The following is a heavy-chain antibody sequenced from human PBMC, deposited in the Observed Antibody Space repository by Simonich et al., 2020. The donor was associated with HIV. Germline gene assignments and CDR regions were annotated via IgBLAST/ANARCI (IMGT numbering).Heavy chain of an antibody. CDR2: IYYSGST. CDR1: GGSISSSSYY. Sequence: QLQLQESGPGLVKPSETLSLTCTVSGGSISSSSYYWDWFRQPPGKGLEWIGSIYYSGSTYYNPSLKSRVTISVDTSKNQFSLKLSSVTAADTAVYYCAKVGATTAIIDYWGQGTLVTVSS. J-gene: IGHJ4*02. CDR3: AKVGATTAIIDY. V-gene: IGHV4-39*01. D-gene: IGHD1-26*01.